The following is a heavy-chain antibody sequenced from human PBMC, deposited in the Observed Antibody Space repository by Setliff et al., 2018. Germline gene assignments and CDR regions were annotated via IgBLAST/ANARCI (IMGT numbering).Heavy chain of an antibody. CDR3: ARIGFGYYSTSGAWYFDN. J-gene: IGHJ4*02. CDR1: GYTFTSYG. CDR2: ISPGNGNT. Sequence: GASVKVSCKASGYTFTSYGISWARQAPGQGLEWMGWISPGNGNTAYSQKIQDRVTITRDTSASTAYMELSSLRSEDTAVYYCARIGFGYYSTSGAWYFDNWGQGTLVTVSS. V-gene: IGHV1-18*01. D-gene: IGHD2-8*01.